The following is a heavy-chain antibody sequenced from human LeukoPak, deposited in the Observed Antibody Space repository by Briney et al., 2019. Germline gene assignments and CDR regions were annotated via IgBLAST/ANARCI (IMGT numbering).Heavy chain of an antibody. Sequence: GGSLRLSCTASGFTFSDCDMNWFRQAPGKGLEWVSSISYRTSHIYYADSVKGRFTISRDNAKNSLYLQMDSLRAEDTAVYFCGRAFPPLRTAAAGDYWGQGTLVTVS. J-gene: IGHJ4*02. CDR1: GFTFSDCD. CDR3: GRAFPPLRTAAAGDY. D-gene: IGHD6-13*01. V-gene: IGHV3-21*01. CDR2: ISYRTSHI.